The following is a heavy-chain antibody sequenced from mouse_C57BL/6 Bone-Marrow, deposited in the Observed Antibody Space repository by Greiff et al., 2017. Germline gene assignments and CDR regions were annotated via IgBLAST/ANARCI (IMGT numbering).Heavy chain of an antibody. CDR2: IYPRDGST. CDR1: GYTFTSYD. D-gene: IGHD1-1*01. CDR3: ARHTRVVATWNWYFDV. V-gene: IGHV1-85*01. Sequence: VQLQQSGPELVKPGASVKLSCKASGYTFTSYDINWVKQRPGQGLEWIGWIYPRDGSTKYTAQFKGQATLTVDTSSSTVYMELHSLTSEDSAVYVCARHTRVVATWNWYFDVWGTGTTVTVSS. J-gene: IGHJ1*03.